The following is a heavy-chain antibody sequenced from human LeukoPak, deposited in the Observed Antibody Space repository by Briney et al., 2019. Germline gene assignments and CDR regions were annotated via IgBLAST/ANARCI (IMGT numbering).Heavy chain of an antibody. CDR3: ARLRYCSSTSCYFRPGYFDY. CDR2: INHSGST. J-gene: IGHJ4*02. V-gene: IGHV4-34*01. CDR1: GGSFSGYY. Sequence: SDTLSLTCAVYGGSFSGYYWSWIRQPPGKGLEWIGEINHSGSTNYNPSLKSRVTISVDTSKNQSSLKLSSVTAADTAVYYCARLRYCSSTSCYFRPGYFDYWGQGTLVTVSS. D-gene: IGHD2-2*01.